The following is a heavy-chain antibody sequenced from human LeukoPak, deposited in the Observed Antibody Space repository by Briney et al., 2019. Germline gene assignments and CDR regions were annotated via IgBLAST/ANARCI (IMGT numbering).Heavy chain of an antibody. V-gene: IGHV3-23*01. CDR2: ISGSAGST. CDR3: AKESAGNSSGWYYFDS. J-gene: IGHJ4*02. CDR1: GFTFSGYV. D-gene: IGHD6-19*01. Sequence: GGSLRLSCAVSGFTFSGYVMSWVRQAPGKGLEWVSAISGSAGSTYYADSVKGRFTISRDNSKNTLYLQMNSLRAGDTAVYYCAKESAGNSSGWYYFDSRGQGTLVTVSS.